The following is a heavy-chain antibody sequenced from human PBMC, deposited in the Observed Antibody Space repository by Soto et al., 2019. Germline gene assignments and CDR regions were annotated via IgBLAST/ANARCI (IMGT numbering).Heavy chain of an antibody. D-gene: IGHD4-4*01. CDR3: AKGLYSNYEYNWFDP. Sequence: GGSLRLSCAASGFTFSSYAMHWVRQAPGKGLEWVSAISGSGGKKYYADSVKGRFTISRDNSKNTLYLQMNSLRAEDTAVYYCAKGLYSNYEYNWFDPWGQGTLVTVSS. V-gene: IGHV3-30-3*01. J-gene: IGHJ5*02. CDR1: GFTFSSYA. CDR2: ISGSGGKK.